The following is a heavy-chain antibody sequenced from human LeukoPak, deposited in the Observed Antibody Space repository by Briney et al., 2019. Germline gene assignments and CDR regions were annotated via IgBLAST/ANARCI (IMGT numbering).Heavy chain of an antibody. CDR2: IYPGDSDT. Sequence: GESLKISCKGSAYSFTSYWIGWVRQMPGKGLEWMGIIYPGDSDTTYSPSFQGQVTISADRSISTAYLQWSSLKASDTAMYYCARAGYCSGGTCYGGVRYNWFDSRGQGTLVTVSS. CDR1: AYSFTSYW. D-gene: IGHD2-15*01. CDR3: ARAGYCSGGTCYGGVRYNWFDS. J-gene: IGHJ5*01. V-gene: IGHV5-51*01.